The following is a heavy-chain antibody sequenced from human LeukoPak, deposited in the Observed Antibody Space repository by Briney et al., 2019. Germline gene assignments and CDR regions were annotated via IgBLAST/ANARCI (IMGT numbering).Heavy chain of an antibody. CDR1: GFTFSDYY. J-gene: IGHJ4*02. CDR2: INSDGSST. CDR3: ARDLVEGYGDYSGY. D-gene: IGHD4-17*01. V-gene: IGHV3-74*01. Sequence: GGSLRLSCAASGFTFSDYYMSWIRQAPGKGLVWVSRINSDGSSTSYADSVKGRFTISRDNAKNTLYLQMNSLRAEDTAVYYCARDLVEGYGDYSGYWGQGTLVTVSS.